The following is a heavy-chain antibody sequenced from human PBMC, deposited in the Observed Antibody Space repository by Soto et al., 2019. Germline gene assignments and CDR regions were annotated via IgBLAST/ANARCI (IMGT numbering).Heavy chain of an antibody. D-gene: IGHD3-10*01. J-gene: IGHJ4*02. CDR1: GFTFSPYA. V-gene: IGHV3-23*01. CDR3: AKAPGTDDNFDY. Sequence: GGSLRLSCAASGFTFSPYAMSWVRLAPGKGLEWVSGVSASGDTTYYADSVKCRFTISRDNSKNTLCLQLNSLRAEDTAVYYCAKAPGTDDNFDYWGQGTLVTVSS. CDR2: VSASGDTT.